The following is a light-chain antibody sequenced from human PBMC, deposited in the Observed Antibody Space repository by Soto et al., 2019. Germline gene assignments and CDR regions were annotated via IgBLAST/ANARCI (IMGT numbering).Light chain of an antibody. V-gene: IGKV3D-15*01. CDR2: GAS. CDR3: QQYNNWPPLT. CDR1: QSVSSN. Sequence: EIVMTQSPATLYVSPGERDTLSCRASQSVSSNLAWYQQKPGQAPRLLIYGASIRATGIPARFSGSGSGTEFTLTISSPQSEDFAVYYCQQYNNWPPLTFGGGTKVEIK. J-gene: IGKJ4*01.